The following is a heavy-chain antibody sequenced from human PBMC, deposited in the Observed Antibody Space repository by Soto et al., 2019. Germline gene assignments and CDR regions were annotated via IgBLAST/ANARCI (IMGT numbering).Heavy chain of an antibody. CDR1: GYTFNSYA. D-gene: IGHD4-17*01. J-gene: IGHJ2*01. CDR3: AREAGDYVGLRYFDL. Sequence: QVQVMQSGAEVKNPGASVKVSYKTSGYTFNSYAINWVRQAPGQGLEWMGYINPYNDNTKYAQQFHGRVTLTTDTYTDTAYMELRNLRLGDTAVYYCAREAGDYVGLRYFDLWGRGTLVTVSP. CDR2: INPYNDNT. V-gene: IGHV1-18*01.